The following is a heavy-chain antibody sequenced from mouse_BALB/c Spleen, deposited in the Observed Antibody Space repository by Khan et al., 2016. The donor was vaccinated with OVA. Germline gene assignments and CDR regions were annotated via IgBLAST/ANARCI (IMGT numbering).Heavy chain of an antibody. Sequence: QVQLKQSGPGLVQPSQSLSITCTVSGFSLTNYSVHWVRKSPGKGLEWLGVIWSAGSTDYNAAFISRLSISKDNSRRQVFLKMNSLEHQDTAIYYCARRCYDSVRGAWFAYWGQGTLVTVSA. J-gene: IGHJ3*01. D-gene: IGHD2-4*01. CDR1: GFSLTNYS. CDR2: IWSAGST. CDR3: ARRCYDSVRGAWFAY. V-gene: IGHV2-2*01.